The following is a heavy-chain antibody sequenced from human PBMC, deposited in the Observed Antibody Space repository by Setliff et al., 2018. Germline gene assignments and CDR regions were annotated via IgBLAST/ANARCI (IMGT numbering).Heavy chain of an antibody. V-gene: IGHV4-34*01. CDR1: GGSFSGYY. CDR2: INHSGSA. D-gene: IGHD1-26*01. CDR3: AREVGTSTSSDAFDV. Sequence: PSETLSLTCAVYGGSFSGYYWSWIRQPPGKGLEWIGEINHSGSAYYNPSLKSRVTMSVDTSKNQFSLHLTSVTAADTAVYYCAREVGTSTSSDAFDVWGQGMMVTVSS. J-gene: IGHJ3*01.